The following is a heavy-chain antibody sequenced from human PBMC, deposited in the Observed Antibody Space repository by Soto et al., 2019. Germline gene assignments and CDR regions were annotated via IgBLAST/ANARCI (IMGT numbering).Heavy chain of an antibody. CDR1: GFNFITYS. CDR3: VTYGSDDHDTDGRYFDN. D-gene: IGHD3-10*01. CDR2: IISSAVYR. V-gene: IGHV3-21*04. J-gene: IGHJ4*02. Sequence: EVQLVESGGGPVRPGGSLKLSCAASGFNFITYSLSWVRQAPGKGLSWSASIISSAVYRDYAASVKGRFTISRDNANNSMYMPMNSLRAEDRASYYCVTYGSDDHDTDGRYFDNWGQGTLVTVSS.